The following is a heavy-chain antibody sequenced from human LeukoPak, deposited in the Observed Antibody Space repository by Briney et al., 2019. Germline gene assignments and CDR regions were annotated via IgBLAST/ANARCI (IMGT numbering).Heavy chain of an antibody. J-gene: IGHJ4*02. CDR3: AREYSSSVDY. Sequence: GGSLRLSCAASGFPFSRYWMSWVRQAPGKGLEWVSSISSSSSTIYYADSVKGRFTISGDNAKNSLYLEMNSLRAEDRAVYYCAREYSSSVDYWGQGTLVTVSS. D-gene: IGHD6-13*01. CDR1: GFPFSRYW. CDR2: ISSSSSTI. V-gene: IGHV3-21*01.